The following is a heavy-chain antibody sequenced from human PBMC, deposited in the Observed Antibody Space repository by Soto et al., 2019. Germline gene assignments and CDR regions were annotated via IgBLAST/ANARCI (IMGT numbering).Heavy chain of an antibody. D-gene: IGHD3-22*01. Sequence: EVPLVEAGGGLVQPGGSLRLSCAASGFTFSTYWMHWVRQAPGKGLEWVSRISNDGISTSYADSVKGRFTISRDNATNTVYRQMNSLRAEDTAVYYCARDQGRYCDPMDWGQGTLVTVSS. V-gene: IGHV3-74*01. CDR2: ISNDGIST. CDR3: ARDQGRYCDPMD. J-gene: IGHJ4*02. CDR1: GFTFSTYW.